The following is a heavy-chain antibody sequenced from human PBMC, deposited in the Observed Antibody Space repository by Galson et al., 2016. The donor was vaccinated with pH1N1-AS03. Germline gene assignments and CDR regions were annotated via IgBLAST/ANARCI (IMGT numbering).Heavy chain of an antibody. CDR1: GFIFTHYS. Sequence: SLRLSCAASGFIFTHYSMHWVRQAPGKGLEWVAVMSYEGTTTYYADSVKGRFTISRDNSKNTLYLQMNSLGTEDTALYYCAREEGGVGSNWLQTDAFDIWGQGTMVTVSS. J-gene: IGHJ3*02. V-gene: IGHV3-30-3*01. CDR3: AREEGGVGSNWLQTDAFDI. CDR2: MSYEGTTT. D-gene: IGHD6-13*01.